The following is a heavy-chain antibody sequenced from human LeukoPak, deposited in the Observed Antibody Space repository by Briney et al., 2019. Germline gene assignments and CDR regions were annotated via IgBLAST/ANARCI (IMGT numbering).Heavy chain of an antibody. CDR1: GYTFTSYG. J-gene: IGHJ6*03. D-gene: IGHD3-10*01. V-gene: IGHV1-18*01. CDR3: ARGGDGSGLYYYYYMDV. CDR2: ISAYNGNT. Sequence: ASVKVSCKASGYTFTSYGISWVRQAPGQGLEWMGWISAYNGNTNYAQKLQGRVTMTTDTSTSTAYMELRSLKSDDTAVYYCARGGDGSGLYYYYYMDVWGKGTTVTVSS.